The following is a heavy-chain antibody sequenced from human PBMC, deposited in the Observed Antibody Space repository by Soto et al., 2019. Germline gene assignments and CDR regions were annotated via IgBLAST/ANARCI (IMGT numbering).Heavy chain of an antibody. Sequence: PGGYLRLSCAASGFTFSSYAMHWVRQAPGKGLEWVAVISYDGSNKYYADSVKGRFTISRDNSKNTLYLQMNSLRAEDTAVYYYASVRARIAVADNDYWGQGTLVSVSS. D-gene: IGHD6-19*01. J-gene: IGHJ4*02. CDR2: ISYDGSNK. CDR1: GFTFSSYA. V-gene: IGHV3-30-3*01. CDR3: ASVRARIAVADNDY.